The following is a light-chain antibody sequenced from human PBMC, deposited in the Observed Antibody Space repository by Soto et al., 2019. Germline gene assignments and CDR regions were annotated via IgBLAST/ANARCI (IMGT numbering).Light chain of an antibody. CDR1: QDINNY. J-gene: IGKJ5*01. V-gene: IGKV1-33*01. CDR2: DSS. CDR3: QQFDNLPFT. Sequence: DIQMTQSPSSLSASVGDRVTIICQASQDINNYLNWYQQKPGKAPKLLIYDSSNLEIGVPSRFSGSGSGTRFSFTISSLQPEDIATYYCQQFDNLPFTFGQGHDWRLN.